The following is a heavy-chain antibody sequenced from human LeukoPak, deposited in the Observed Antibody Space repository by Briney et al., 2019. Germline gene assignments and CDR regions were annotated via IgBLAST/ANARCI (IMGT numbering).Heavy chain of an antibody. CDR2: IYYSGST. V-gene: IGHV4-39*07. D-gene: IGHD5-18*01. CDR3: ARATGGYSYGYNHPFDY. CDR1: GGSISSSSYY. Sequence: PSETLSLTCTVSGGSISSSSYYWGWISQPPGKGLEWIGSIYYSGSTYYNPSLKSRVTISVDTSKNQFSLKLSSVTAADTAVYYSARATGGYSYGYNHPFDYWGQGTLATVSS. J-gene: IGHJ4*02.